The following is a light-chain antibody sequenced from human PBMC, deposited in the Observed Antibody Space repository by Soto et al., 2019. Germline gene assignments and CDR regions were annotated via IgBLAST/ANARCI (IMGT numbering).Light chain of an antibody. CDR3: QQYGSSPPTWM. V-gene: IGKV3-20*01. Sequence: EIVLTQSPGILSLSPGERATLSCRASQSVSSSYLAWYQQKPGQAPRLLIYGASSRATGIPDRFSGSGSGTDFTLTITRLEPEDFAVYYCQQYGSSPPTWMFGQGTKVDIK. CDR1: QSVSSSY. CDR2: GAS. J-gene: IGKJ1*01.